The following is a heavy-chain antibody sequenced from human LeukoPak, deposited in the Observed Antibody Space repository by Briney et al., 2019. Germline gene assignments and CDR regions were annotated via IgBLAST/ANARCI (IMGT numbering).Heavy chain of an antibody. CDR1: GFTFSSYS. J-gene: IGHJ4*02. CDR2: ISSSSSYI. V-gene: IGHV3-21*04. CDR3: AKEEYYDSSGYYDY. D-gene: IGHD3-22*01. Sequence: GGSLRLSCAASGFTFSSYSMNWVRQAPGKGLEWVSSISSSSSYIYYADSVKGRFTISRDNSKNTLYLQMNSLRAEDTAVYYCAKEEYYDSSGYYDYWGQGTLVTVSS.